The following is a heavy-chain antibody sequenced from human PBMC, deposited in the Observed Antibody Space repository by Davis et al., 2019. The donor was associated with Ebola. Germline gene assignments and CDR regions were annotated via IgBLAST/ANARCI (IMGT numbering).Heavy chain of an antibody. CDR2: IYYSGST. V-gene: IGHV4-59*01. CDR1: GDSINSYY. Sequence: SETLSLTCNVSGDSINSYYWAWIRQPPGKGLEWIGYIYYSGSTNYNPSLKSRVTISVDTSKNQFSLKLSSVTAADTAVYYCARWTQYYDFWSGYYPRNYGMDIWGQGTTVTVSS. D-gene: IGHD3-3*01. CDR3: ARWTQYYDFWSGYYPRNYGMDI. J-gene: IGHJ6*02.